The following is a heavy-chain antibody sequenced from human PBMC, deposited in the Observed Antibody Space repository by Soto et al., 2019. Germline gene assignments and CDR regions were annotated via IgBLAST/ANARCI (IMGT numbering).Heavy chain of an antibody. CDR3: ARDNDSSGYYYVLGDY. D-gene: IGHD3-22*01. J-gene: IGHJ4*02. V-gene: IGHV3-30-3*01. Sequence: QVQLVESGGGVVQPGRSLRLSCAASGFTFSSYAMHWVRQAPGKGLEWVAVISYDGSNKYYADSVKGRFTISRDNSKNTLYLQMNTLRAEDTAVYYCARDNDSSGYYYVLGDYWVQGTLVTVSS. CDR2: ISYDGSNK. CDR1: GFTFSSYA.